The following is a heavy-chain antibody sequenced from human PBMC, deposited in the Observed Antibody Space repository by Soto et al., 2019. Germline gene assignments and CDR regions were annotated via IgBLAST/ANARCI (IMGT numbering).Heavy chain of an antibody. CDR3: ARHPGYAVPTVYATHYFNY. J-gene: IGHJ4*02. D-gene: IGHD2-8*01. V-gene: IGHV4-39*01. Sequence: QLQLQESGPGLVKPSETLSLTCTVSGDSISSDNYYCGWIRQSPGKGLEWIGSIYYTGSTYYNPSLKSRVTMSVDTSKSQISLKLSSVTAADTAVYYCARHPGYAVPTVYATHYFNYWGQGIRVTVST. CDR2: IYYTGST. CDR1: GDSISSDNYY.